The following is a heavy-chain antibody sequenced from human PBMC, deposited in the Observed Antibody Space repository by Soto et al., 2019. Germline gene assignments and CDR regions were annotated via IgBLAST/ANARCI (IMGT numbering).Heavy chain of an antibody. CDR3: ARLYGSGWYYFDY. Sequence: GASVKVSFKASGYTFTSYAMHWVRQAPGQRLEWMGWINAGNGNTKYSQKFQGRVTITRDTSASTAYMELSSLRSEDTAVYYCARLYGSGWYYFDYWGQGTLVTVSS. CDR2: INAGNGNT. D-gene: IGHD6-19*01. J-gene: IGHJ4*02. V-gene: IGHV1-3*01. CDR1: GYTFTSYA.